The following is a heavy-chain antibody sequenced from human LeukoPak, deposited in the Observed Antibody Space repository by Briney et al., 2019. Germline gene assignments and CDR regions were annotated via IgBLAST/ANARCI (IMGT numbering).Heavy chain of an antibody. D-gene: IGHD3-3*01. CDR3: ARDREVTIFGPVIGGAFDI. CDR2: ISSGSTYI. J-gene: IGHJ3*02. Sequence: GGSLRLSCAASGFTFSSYSMNWVRQAPGKGLEWVSSISSGSTYIYYADSVKGRFTISRDNAKNSLYLQMNSLRAEDTAVYYCARDREVTIFGPVIGGAFDIWGQGTMVTVSS. V-gene: IGHV3-21*01. CDR1: GFTFSSYS.